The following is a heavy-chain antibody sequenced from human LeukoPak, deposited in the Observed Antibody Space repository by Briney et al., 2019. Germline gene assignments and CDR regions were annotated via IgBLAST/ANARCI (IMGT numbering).Heavy chain of an antibody. D-gene: IGHD5-18*01. CDR3: TRDSYPHPAHNFDY. CDR2: IWYDGTNK. CDR1: GFTFSSYG. J-gene: IGHJ4*02. V-gene: IGHV3-33*01. Sequence: PGGSLRLSCSPSGFTFSSYGMHWVRLAPGKGVEGVAVIWYDGTNKYYADSVKGRFTISRDNSKNTVYLQMNSLRAEDTAVYYCTRDSYPHPAHNFDYWGQGTLVTVSS.